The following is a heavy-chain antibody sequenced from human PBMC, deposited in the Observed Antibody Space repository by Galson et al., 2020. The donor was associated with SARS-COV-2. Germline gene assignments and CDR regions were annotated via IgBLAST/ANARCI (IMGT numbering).Heavy chain of an antibody. J-gene: IGHJ5*02. Sequence: SETLSLTCTVSGASISSSSYYWGWIRQPPWKGLEYIGSIYNSGSTYYNPSLKSRVTISVDTSKNQFSLKLNSVTVADTAVYYCATERYSTGPDPWGQGTLVTVSS. CDR3: ATERYSTGPDP. CDR2: IYNSGST. D-gene: IGHD5-18*01. CDR1: GASISSSSYY. V-gene: IGHV4-39*07.